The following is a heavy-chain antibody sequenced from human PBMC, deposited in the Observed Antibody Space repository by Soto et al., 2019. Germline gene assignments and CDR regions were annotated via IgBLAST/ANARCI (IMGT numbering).Heavy chain of an antibody. CDR2: MSYDGSSK. V-gene: IGHV3-30*18. D-gene: IGHD6-19*01. J-gene: IGHJ4*02. CDR3: AKDRGWSSADLEY. CDR1: GFNFSSFG. Sequence: QVQLVESGGGVVQPGSSLRLSCAASGFNFSSFGMHWVRQAPGQGLEWVALMSYDGSSKYYQDSLKGRFTISRDKSKNTLYRQMSSLRVEDTAVYYCAKDRGWSSADLEYWGQGTLVTVSS.